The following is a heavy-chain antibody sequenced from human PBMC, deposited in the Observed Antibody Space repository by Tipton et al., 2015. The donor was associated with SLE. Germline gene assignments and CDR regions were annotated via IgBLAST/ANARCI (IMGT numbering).Heavy chain of an antibody. CDR1: GFTFRTYS. CDR3: ARDLLIRYSSSLDY. Sequence: SLRLSCAASGFTFRTYSMNWVRQAPGKGLEWVSSISSSSYIYYADSVKGRFTISRDNAKNSLYLQMNSLRAEDTAVYYCARDLLIRYSSSLDYWGQGTLVTVSS. J-gene: IGHJ4*02. V-gene: IGHV3-21*01. CDR2: ISSSSYI. D-gene: IGHD6-6*01.